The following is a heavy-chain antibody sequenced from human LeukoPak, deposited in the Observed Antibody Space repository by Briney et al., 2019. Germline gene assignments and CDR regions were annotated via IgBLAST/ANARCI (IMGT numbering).Heavy chain of an antibody. V-gene: IGHV4-39*01. Sequence: SETLSLTCTVSGGSISSSSYYWGWIRQPPGKGLEWIGSIYYSGSTYYNPPLKSRVTISVDTSKNQFSLKLSSVTAADTAVYYCARGLRFLEWFQSPAPLGYGYWGQGTLVTVSS. CDR1: GGSISSSSYY. D-gene: IGHD3-3*01. CDR3: ARGLRFLEWFQSPAPLGYGY. CDR2: IYYSGST. J-gene: IGHJ4*02.